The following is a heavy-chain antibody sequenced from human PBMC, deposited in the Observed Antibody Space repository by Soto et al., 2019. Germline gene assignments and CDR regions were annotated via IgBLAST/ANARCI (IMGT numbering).Heavy chain of an antibody. CDR1: VGTFSGYA. J-gene: IGHJ2*01. CDR2: IIPIFGTA. D-gene: IGHD3-10*01. V-gene: IGHV1-69*13. CDR3: AGLTMVFFFIYGYHRDLNAFPSRRSSDL. Sequence: GAAGKVTCEDSVGTFSGYAISWGRQAPGQGLEWMGGIIPIFGTANYAQKFQGRVTITADESTSTAYMELSSLRSEDTAVYYCAGLTMVFFFIYGYHRDLNAFPSRRSSDL.